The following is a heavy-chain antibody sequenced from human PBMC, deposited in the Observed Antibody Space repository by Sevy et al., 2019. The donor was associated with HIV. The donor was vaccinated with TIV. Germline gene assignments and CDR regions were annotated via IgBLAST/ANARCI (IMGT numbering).Heavy chain of an antibody. CDR1: GGSISSSSYY. J-gene: IGHJ5*02. CDR3: ARLYNWNDDGYNWFDP. Sequence: SETLSLTCTVSGGSISSSSYYWGWIRQPPGKGLEWIGSIYYSGSTYYNPSLKSRVTISVDTSKNQFSLKLSSVTAADTAVYYSARLYNWNDDGYNWFDPWGQGTLVTVSS. V-gene: IGHV4-39*01. CDR2: IYYSGST. D-gene: IGHD1-1*01.